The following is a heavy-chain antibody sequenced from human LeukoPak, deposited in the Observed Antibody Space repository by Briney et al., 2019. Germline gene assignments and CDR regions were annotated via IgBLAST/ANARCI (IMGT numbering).Heavy chain of an antibody. CDR2: FDPEDGET. Sequence: ASVKVSCKVSGYTLTELSMHWVRQAPGKGLEWMGGFDPEDGETIYAQKFQGRVTMTGDTSTDTAYMELSSLRSEDTAVYYCATTRRTRVYFDYWGQGTLVTVSS. CDR3: ATTRRTRVYFDY. V-gene: IGHV1-24*01. D-gene: IGHD1-7*01. CDR1: GYTLTELS. J-gene: IGHJ4*02.